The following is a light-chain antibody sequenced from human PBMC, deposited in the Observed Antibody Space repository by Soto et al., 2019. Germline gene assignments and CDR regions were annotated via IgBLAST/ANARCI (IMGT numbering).Light chain of an antibody. Sequence: EIVMTQSPGTLSVSPGERATLSCRASQSIGTNLGWYQQRPGQSARLLIYGASARAPGGPARFSATGSGKDFTLDISSLKSEDFAIYYWQQYKHWPPMYTFGQGTKVEIK. CDR1: QSIGTN. CDR2: GAS. V-gene: IGKV3-15*01. CDR3: QQYKHWPPMYT. J-gene: IGKJ2*01.